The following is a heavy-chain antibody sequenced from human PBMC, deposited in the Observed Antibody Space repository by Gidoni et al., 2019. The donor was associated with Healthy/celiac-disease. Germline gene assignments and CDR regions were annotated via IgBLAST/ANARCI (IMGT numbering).Heavy chain of an antibody. D-gene: IGHD6-19*01. Sequence: QVQLVESGGGVVQPGRSLRLSCAASGFTFSSYAMHWVRQAPGKGLEWVAVISYDGSNKYYADSVKGRFTISRDNSKNTLYLQMNSLRAEDTAVYYCARDWSSGSWLYYYYGMDVWGQGTTVTVSS. CDR1: GFTFSSYA. V-gene: IGHV3-30*01. CDR2: ISYDGSNK. J-gene: IGHJ6*02. CDR3: ARDWSSGSWLYYYYGMDV.